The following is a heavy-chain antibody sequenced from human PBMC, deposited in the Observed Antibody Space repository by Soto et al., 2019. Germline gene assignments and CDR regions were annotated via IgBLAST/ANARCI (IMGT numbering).Heavy chain of an antibody. J-gene: IGHJ3*01. V-gene: IGHV3-23*01. Sequence: EVQLLESGGGLVRPGGSLRLSCAASGFSFSNYAMDWVRQAPGKGLEWVSGISFGGRTTSYADSVKGRFTISRDDSENTLYLQMNHLRADDTAIYYCAKDKRTIGDAFDVWGQGTTVTVSS. CDR1: GFSFSNYA. D-gene: IGHD3-9*01. CDR3: AKDKRTIGDAFDV. CDR2: ISFGGRTT.